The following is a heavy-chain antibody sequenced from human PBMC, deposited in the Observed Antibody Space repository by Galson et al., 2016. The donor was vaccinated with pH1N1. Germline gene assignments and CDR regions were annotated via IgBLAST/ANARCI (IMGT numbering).Heavy chain of an antibody. J-gene: IGHJ4*02. CDR3: ASPEGSDYYDTSGYYPY. CDR1: GFTVDSNT. D-gene: IGHD3-22*01. V-gene: IGHV3-66*02. Sequence: SLRLSCAASGFTVDSNTMNWVRLAPGKGLEWVSVIYRSETTYYADAVKGRFTISRDNSKNTLYLQMNDLRPEDTAVYYCASPEGSDYYDTSGYYPYWGQGTLVTVSS. CDR2: IYRSETT.